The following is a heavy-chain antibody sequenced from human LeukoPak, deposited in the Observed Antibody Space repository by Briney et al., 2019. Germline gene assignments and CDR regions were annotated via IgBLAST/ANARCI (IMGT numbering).Heavy chain of an antibody. V-gene: IGHV4-30-2*01. CDR3: ARAPNGYCSSTRCDYAFDI. D-gene: IGHD2-2*03. Sequence: SQTLSLTCAVSGGSISSGGYSWSWIRQPPGKGLEWIGYIYHSGSTYYNPSLKSRVTISVDRSKNQFSLKLSSVTAADTAVYYCARAPNGYCSSTRCDYAFDIWGQGTMVTVSS. CDR1: GGSISSGGYS. J-gene: IGHJ3*02. CDR2: IYHSGST.